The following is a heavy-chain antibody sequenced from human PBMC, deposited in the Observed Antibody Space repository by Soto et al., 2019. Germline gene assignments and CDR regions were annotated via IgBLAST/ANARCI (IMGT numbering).Heavy chain of an antibody. CDR1: GGTFSSYA. V-gene: IGHV1-69*01. D-gene: IGHD6-19*01. CDR3: ARHRIAVAGTGGWFDP. Sequence: QVQLVQSGAEVKKPGSSVKVSCKASGGTFSSYAISWVRQAPGQGLEWMGGSIPIFGTANYAQKFQGRVTITADESTSTAYMELSSLRSEDTAVYYCARHRIAVAGTGGWFDPWGQGTLVTVSS. CDR2: SIPIFGTA. J-gene: IGHJ5*02.